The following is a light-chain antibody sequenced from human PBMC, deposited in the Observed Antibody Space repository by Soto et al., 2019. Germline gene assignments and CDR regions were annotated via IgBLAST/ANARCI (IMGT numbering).Light chain of an antibody. Sequence: QSVLTQPASVSGSPGQWITISCTGTSSDVGGYNYVSWYQQHPGKAPKLMIYDVSNRPSGVSNRFSGSKSVNTASLTISGLQAEDEADYYCSSYTSSSTLDVFGTGTKVTVL. V-gene: IGLV2-14*01. J-gene: IGLJ1*01. CDR2: DVS. CDR1: SSDVGGYNY. CDR3: SSYTSSSTLDV.